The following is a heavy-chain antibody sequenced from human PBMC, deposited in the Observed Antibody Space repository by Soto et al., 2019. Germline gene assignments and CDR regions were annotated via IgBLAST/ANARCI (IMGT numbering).Heavy chain of an antibody. D-gene: IGHD3-22*01. CDR3: ARLTVSGRFDF. CDR2: IYYSGST. V-gene: IGHV4-39*01. Sequence: QLQLQESGPGLVKPSETLSLTCTVSGGSISSSSYYWGWIRQPPGKGLEWIGSIYYSGSTYYNPALKSRVTISVDTSKSQSAPKLSSVTAADTAVYYCARLTVSGRFDFWGQGTLGTVSS. J-gene: IGHJ4*02. CDR1: GGSISSSSYY.